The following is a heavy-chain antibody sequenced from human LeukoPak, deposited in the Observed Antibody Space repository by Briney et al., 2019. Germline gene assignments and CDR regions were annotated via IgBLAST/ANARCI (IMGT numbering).Heavy chain of an antibody. CDR3: ARGYFDSRGYSNPFDH. D-gene: IGHD3-22*01. J-gene: IGHJ4*02. CDR2: IYHTGST. CDR1: GASISSSY. V-gene: IGHV4-59*01. Sequence: SETLSLTCTVSGASISSSYWSWIRQSPGKGLEWIGYIYHTGSTNCNPSLESRVTISVDRSKNQFSLELTSVTAADTAVYYCARGYFDSRGYSNPFDHWGQGALVTVSS.